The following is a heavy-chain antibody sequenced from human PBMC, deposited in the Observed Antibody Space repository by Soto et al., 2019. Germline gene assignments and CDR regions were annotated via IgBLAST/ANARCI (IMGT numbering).Heavy chain of an antibody. J-gene: IGHJ5*02. CDR2: VYYTGST. Sequence: SETLSLTCPVSHGSVNNGNYYWSWIRQPPGKELEWIGYVYYTGSTYSNPSLKSRLTLTIDTSKNQFSLNLTSVTATDTAIYYCARYLRGVRGRSGLLNWFDPWGQGALVTVSS. CDR3: ARYLRGVRGRSGLLNWFDP. CDR1: HGSVNNGNYY. V-gene: IGHV4-61*01. D-gene: IGHD3-10*01.